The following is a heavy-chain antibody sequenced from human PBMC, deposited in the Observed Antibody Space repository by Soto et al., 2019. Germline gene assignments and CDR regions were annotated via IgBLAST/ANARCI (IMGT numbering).Heavy chain of an antibody. V-gene: IGHV1-18*01. CDR2: ISAYNGNT. J-gene: IGHJ6*03. CDR3: ARVGITGTKGPMDV. CDR1: GGTFSIYA. Sequence: ASVKVSCKASGGTFSIYAISWVRQALGQGLEWMGWISAYNGNTNYAQKLQGRVTMTTDTSTSTAYMELRSLRSDDTAVYYCARVGITGTKGPMDVWGKGTTVTVSS. D-gene: IGHD1-20*01.